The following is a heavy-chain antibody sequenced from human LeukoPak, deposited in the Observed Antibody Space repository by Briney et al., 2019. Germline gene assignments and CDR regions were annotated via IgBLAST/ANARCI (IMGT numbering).Heavy chain of an antibody. V-gene: IGHV1-2*02. CDR2: INPNSGGT. Sequence: ASVKVSCKASGYTFTGYYMHWVRQAPGQGLEWMGWINPNSGGTNYARKFQGRVTMTRDTSISTAYMELSRLRSDDTAVYYCAREGEDIGFDYWGQGTLVTVSS. CDR1: GYTFTGYY. D-gene: IGHD3-16*01. CDR3: AREGEDIGFDY. J-gene: IGHJ4*02.